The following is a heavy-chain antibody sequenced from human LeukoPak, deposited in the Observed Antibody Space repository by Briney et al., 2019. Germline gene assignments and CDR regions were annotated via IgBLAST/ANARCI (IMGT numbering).Heavy chain of an antibody. V-gene: IGHV4-34*01. CDR3: ARPDSSGYYYDAFDI. J-gene: IGHJ3*02. CDR2: INHSGST. CDR1: GGSFSGYY. Sequence: EPSETLSLTCAVYGGSFSGYYWSWIRQPPGKGLEWIGEINHSGSTNYNPSLKSRVTISVDTSKNQFSLKLSSVTAADAAVYYCARPDSSGYYYDAFDIWGQGTMVTVSS. D-gene: IGHD3-22*01.